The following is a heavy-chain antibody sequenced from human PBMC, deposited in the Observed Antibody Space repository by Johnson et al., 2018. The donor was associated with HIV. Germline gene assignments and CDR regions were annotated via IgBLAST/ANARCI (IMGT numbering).Heavy chain of an antibody. J-gene: IGHJ3*02. V-gene: IGHV3-7*05. Sequence: VQLVESGGGLVQPGRSLRLSCAASGFTFDDYAMHWVRQAPGKGLEWVANIKQDGSEKYYVDSVKGRFTISRDNAKNSLYLQMNSLRAEETAVYYCARGSSGSWDAFDIWGQGTMVTVSS. D-gene: IGHD1-26*01. CDR1: GFTFDDYA. CDR2: IKQDGSEK. CDR3: ARGSSGSWDAFDI.